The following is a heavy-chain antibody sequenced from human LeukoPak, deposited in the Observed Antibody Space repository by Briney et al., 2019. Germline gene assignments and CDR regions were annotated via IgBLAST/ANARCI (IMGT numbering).Heavy chain of an antibody. CDR3: ARVFGSSGPYYYYMDV. J-gene: IGHJ6*03. CDR1: GGSISSYY. V-gene: IGHV4-4*07. D-gene: IGHD1-26*01. CDR2: IYTSGST. Sequence: PSETLSLTCTVSGGSISSYYWSWIRQPAGKGLEWIGRIYTSGSTNYNPSLKSRVTMSVDTSKNQFSLKLSSVTAADTAVYYCARVFGSSGPYYYYMDVWGKGTTVTISS.